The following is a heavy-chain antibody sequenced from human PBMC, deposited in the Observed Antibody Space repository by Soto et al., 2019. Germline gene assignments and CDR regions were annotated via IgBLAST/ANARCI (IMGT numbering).Heavy chain of an antibody. V-gene: IGHV1-8*01. Sequence: QVQLVQSGAEVKKPGASVRVSCKASGYTFTDYDINWVRLATGQGLEWMGWMNPSSGYTGYAQKFQGRVTMTWDTSISTAYMELSSLTSADTAVYYCARFVRHQLPTIDHWGQGALVTVSS. CDR3: ARFVRHQLPTIDH. CDR2: MNPSSGYT. J-gene: IGHJ4*02. CDR1: GYTFTDYD. D-gene: IGHD1-26*01.